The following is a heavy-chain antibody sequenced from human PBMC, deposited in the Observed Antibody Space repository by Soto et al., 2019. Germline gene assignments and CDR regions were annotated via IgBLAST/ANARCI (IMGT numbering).Heavy chain of an antibody. Sequence: QVQLQQWGAGLLKPSETLSLTCAVYGGSFSGYYWSWIRQPPGKGLEWIGEINHSGRTNYNPSLRSRVTISVDTSKNQFSLKLSSVTAADTAVYYCARLYPPLRGSSWLDYWGQGTLVTVSS. CDR3: ARLYPPLRGSSWLDY. D-gene: IGHD6-13*01. J-gene: IGHJ4*02. CDR2: INHSGRT. CDR1: GGSFSGYY. V-gene: IGHV4-34*01.